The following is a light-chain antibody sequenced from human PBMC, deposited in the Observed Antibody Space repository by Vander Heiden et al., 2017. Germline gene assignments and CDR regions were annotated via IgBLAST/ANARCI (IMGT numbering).Light chain of an antibody. V-gene: IGKV2-28*01. CDR1: QSFRYSTGHNY. CDR2: LGS. J-gene: IGKJ1*01. CDR3: MQALHTPGT. Sequence: IVLTQFPPSLPAIPEEPATISSTSSQSFRYSTGHNYLDWYQQKPGQSPQLLIYLGSTRASGVPDRFSGSGSGTDFTLKISRVEAEDVGVYYCMQALHTPGTFGQGTKVEIK.